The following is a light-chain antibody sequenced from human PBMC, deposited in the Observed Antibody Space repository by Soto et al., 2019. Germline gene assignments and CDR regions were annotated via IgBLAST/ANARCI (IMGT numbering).Light chain of an antibody. Sequence: EVVMRQSPATLSVSPGEGATLSCRASQGIGDTLAWYQQKPGQPPRLLIYGASSRATGIPDRFSGSGSGTDFTLTISRLEPEDFAVFYCQHYDSLPITFGQGTRLEIK. CDR2: GAS. CDR3: QHYDSLPIT. V-gene: IGKV3-20*01. J-gene: IGKJ5*01. CDR1: QGIGDT.